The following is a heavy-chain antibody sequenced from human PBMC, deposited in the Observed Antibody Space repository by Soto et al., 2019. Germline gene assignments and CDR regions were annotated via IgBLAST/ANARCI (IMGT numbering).Heavy chain of an antibody. D-gene: IGHD3-10*01. J-gene: IGHJ4*02. CDR3: VRFEERAPGSGPVADY. CDR2: IHHTGDT. V-gene: IGHV4-34*01. CDR1: GESFSAYY. Sequence: QVHVQQWGAGLLKPSETLSLTCGVYGESFSAYYWNWIRQSPAKGLEWIGDIHHTGDTTYNPSLKSGLTLSVDTSKNQYSLMLTSVTAADTAVYYCVRFEERAPGSGPVADYWGQGTLVTVSS.